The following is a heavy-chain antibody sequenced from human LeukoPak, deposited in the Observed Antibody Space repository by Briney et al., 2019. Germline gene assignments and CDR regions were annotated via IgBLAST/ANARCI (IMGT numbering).Heavy chain of an antibody. Sequence: ASVKVSCKASGYTFTSYYMHWVRQAPGQGLEWMGIINPSGGSTSYAQKFQGRVAMTRDTSTSTVYMELSSLRSEDAAVYYCARPGIAASHFDYWGQGTLVTVSS. D-gene: IGHD6-13*01. CDR1: GYTFTSYY. J-gene: IGHJ4*02. V-gene: IGHV1-46*01. CDR2: INPSGGST. CDR3: ARPGIAASHFDY.